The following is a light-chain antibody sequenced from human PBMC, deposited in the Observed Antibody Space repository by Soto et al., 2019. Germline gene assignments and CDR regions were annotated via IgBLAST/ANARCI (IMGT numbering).Light chain of an antibody. CDR1: SSNIGAGYD. J-gene: IGLJ3*02. CDR2: TNG. CDR3: QSYDSGLSGSV. V-gene: IGLV1-40*01. Sequence: QPVLTQPPSVSGAPGQRVTISCTGTSSNIGAGYDVNWYQHLPGAAPKLLIYTNGNRPSGVPDRFSGSKSGTSASLAITGLQAEDEDDYYCQSYDSGLSGSVFGGGTKVTVL.